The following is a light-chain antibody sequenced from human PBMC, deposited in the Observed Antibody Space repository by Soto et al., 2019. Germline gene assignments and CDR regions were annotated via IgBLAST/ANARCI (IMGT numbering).Light chain of an antibody. CDR1: SSDVGGYNY. CDR3: SSYTSSSTLVV. Sequence: QSALTQPASVSGSPGQSITISCTGTSSDVGGYNYVSWYQQHPGKAPKLMIYDVTNRPSGVSNRFSGSKSGNTASLTISGLQAVDEADYYCSSYTSSSTLVVFGGGTQLTV. J-gene: IGLJ2*01. CDR2: DVT. V-gene: IGLV2-14*01.